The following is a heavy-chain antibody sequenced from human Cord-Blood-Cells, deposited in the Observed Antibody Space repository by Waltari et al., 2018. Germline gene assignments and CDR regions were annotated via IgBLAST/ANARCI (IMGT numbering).Heavy chain of an antibody. V-gene: IGHV1-2*06. J-gene: IGHJ5*02. CDR1: GYTFTGYY. CDR3: VSGNDRGNNWFDP. CDR2: INPNSGGT. Sequence: QVQLVQSGAEVKKPGASVKVSCKASGYTFTGYYMPWVRPAPGQGLEGMGQINPNSGGTNYAQKFQGRVTMTRDTSISTAYMELSRLRSDDTAVYYCVSGNDRGNNWFDPWGQGTLVTVSS. D-gene: IGHD3-10*01.